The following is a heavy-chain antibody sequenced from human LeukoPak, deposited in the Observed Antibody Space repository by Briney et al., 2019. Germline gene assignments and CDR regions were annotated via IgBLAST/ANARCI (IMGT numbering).Heavy chain of an antibody. J-gene: IGHJ4*02. CDR2: IGTAGDT. V-gene: IGHV3-13*01. CDR3: ARAKDYYDSSGYDY. D-gene: IGHD3-22*01. Sequence: GGSLRLSCAASGFTFSSYDMHWVRQATGKGLEWVSAIGTAGDTYYPGSVKGRFTISRENAKNSLYLQMNSLRAEDTAVYYCARAKDYYDSSGYDYWGQGTLVTVSS. CDR1: GFTFSSYD.